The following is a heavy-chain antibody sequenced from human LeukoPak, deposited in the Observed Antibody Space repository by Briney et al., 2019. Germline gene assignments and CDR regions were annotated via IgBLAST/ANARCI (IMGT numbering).Heavy chain of an antibody. CDR2: IYYSGTT. V-gene: IGHV4-39*07. D-gene: IGHD6-13*01. Sequence: SETLSLTCPVSGGSISSSSYYWGWIRQPPGKGLEWIGSIYYSGTTYYNPSLKSRVAISVDTSKNQFSLKLTSVTAADTAMYYWAGGPAGRTWSDGGQGTLVTVS. J-gene: IGHJ4*02. CDR3: AGGPAGRTWSD. CDR1: GGSISSSSYY.